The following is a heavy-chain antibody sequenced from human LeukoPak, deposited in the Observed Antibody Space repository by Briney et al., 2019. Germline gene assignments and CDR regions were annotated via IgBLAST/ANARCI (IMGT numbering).Heavy chain of an antibody. CDR1: GGSISSYY. CDR3: ARAEREDYEFWSGPYYFDY. V-gene: IGHV4-59*01. Sequence: PSETLSLTCTVSGGSISSYYWSWIRQPPGKGLEWIGYIYYSGSTNYNPSLKSRVTISVDTSKNQFSLKLSSVTAADTAVYYCARAEREDYEFWSGPYYFDYWGQGTLVTVSS. J-gene: IGHJ4*02. D-gene: IGHD3-3*01. CDR2: IYYSGST.